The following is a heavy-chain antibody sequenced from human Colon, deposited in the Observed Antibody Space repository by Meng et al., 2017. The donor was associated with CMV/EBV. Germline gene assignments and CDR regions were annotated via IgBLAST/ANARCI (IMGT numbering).Heavy chain of an antibody. J-gene: IGHJ5*02. D-gene: IGHD3-10*01. CDR3: ATGGSPFFNP. CDR2: ISANNGNT. Sequence: VVQSKTDVKKPGDSVKVSCKASGNTLSTYVISWVRQAPGQGLEWMGWISANNGNTNYGKKFQGRVTMTTDTSTNTAYMELRSLRSDDTAVYYCATGGSPFFNPWGQGTLVTVSS. CDR1: GNTLSTYV. V-gene: IGHV1-18*01.